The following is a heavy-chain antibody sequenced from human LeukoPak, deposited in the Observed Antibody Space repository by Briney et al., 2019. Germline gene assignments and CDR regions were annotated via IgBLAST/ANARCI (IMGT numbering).Heavy chain of an antibody. CDR1: GFTFSNYA. Sequence: GGSLRLSCAASGFTFSNYARTWVRQAPGKGLEWVSAISGSGGSTYYADSVKGRFTISRDNSKNTLYLQMNSLRAEDTAVYYCAEIYSSGWYGDYWGQGTLVTVSS. CDR2: ISGSGGST. D-gene: IGHD6-19*01. J-gene: IGHJ4*02. V-gene: IGHV3-23*01. CDR3: AEIYSSGWYGDY.